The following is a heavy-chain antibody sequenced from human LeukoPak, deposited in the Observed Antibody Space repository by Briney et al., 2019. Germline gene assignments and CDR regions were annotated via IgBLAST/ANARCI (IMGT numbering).Heavy chain of an antibody. D-gene: IGHD6-13*01. J-gene: IGHJ4*02. CDR3: ARDQSLVAYSSTWFDY. CDR1: GYTFTSYG. CDR2: ISAYNGNT. V-gene: IGHV1-18*01. Sequence: ASVKVSCKASGYTFTSYGISWVRQAPGQGLEWMGWISAYNGNTDYAQNLQGRVTMTTDTSTSTAYMELRSLRSDDTAVYYCARDQSLVAYSSTWFDYWGQGTLVTVSS.